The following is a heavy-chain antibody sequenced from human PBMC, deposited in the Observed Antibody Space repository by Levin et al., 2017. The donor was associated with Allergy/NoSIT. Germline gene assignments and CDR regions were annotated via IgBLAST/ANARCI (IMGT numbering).Heavy chain of an antibody. D-gene: IGHD6-19*01. Sequence: GGSLRLSCAASGFTFSSYWMSWVRQAPGKGLEWVANIKQDGSEKYYVDSVKGRFTISRDNAKNSLYLQMNSLRAEDTAVYYCARRDWVAVAEPFDYWGQGTLVTVSS. CDR2: IKQDGSEK. CDR1: GFTFSSYW. CDR3: ARRDWVAVAEPFDY. J-gene: IGHJ4*02. V-gene: IGHV3-7*01.